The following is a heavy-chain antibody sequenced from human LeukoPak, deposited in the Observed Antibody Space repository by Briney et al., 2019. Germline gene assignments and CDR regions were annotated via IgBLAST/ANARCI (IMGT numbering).Heavy chain of an antibody. CDR3: ARGITKTDDAFDI. V-gene: IGHV3-7*03. CDR1: GFSFTTYW. Sequence: PGGSLRLSCAASGFSFTTYWMGWVRQAPGKGLEWVANIQQDGTEKYYVDSVKGRFTISRDNAKNSLYLQMNSLRAEDTAVYYCARGITKTDDAFDIWGQGTMVTVSS. CDR2: IQQDGTEK. D-gene: IGHD3-3*01. J-gene: IGHJ3*02.